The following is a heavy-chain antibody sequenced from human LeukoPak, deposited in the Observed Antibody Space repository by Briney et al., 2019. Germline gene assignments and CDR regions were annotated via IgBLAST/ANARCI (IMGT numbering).Heavy chain of an antibody. CDR2: INPNSGGT. D-gene: IGHD1/OR15-1a*01. Sequence: ASVKVSCKASGYTFTGYYMHWVRQAPGQGLEWMGWINPNSGGTNYAQKFQGRVTMTRDTSISTAYMELSRLRSDDTAVYYCARDQNKMSPFDYWGQGTLVTVSS. V-gene: IGHV1-2*02. CDR1: GYTFTGYY. CDR3: ARDQNKMSPFDY. J-gene: IGHJ4*02.